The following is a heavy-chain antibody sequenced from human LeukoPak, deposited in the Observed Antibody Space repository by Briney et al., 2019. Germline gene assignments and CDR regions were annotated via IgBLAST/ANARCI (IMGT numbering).Heavy chain of an antibody. CDR1: GFTFSAYF. V-gene: IGHV3-64D*06. J-gene: IGHJ4*02. Sequence: GSLRLSCSASGFTFSAYFMHWVRQAPGKGLEYVPSISSNEYDTYYADSVKGRFTISRDNSKNTLFLQMSSLRAEDTAVYYCVKDLNGTWSFDYWGQGTLVTVSS. D-gene: IGHD2-8*01. CDR3: VKDLNGTWSFDY. CDR2: ISSNEYDT.